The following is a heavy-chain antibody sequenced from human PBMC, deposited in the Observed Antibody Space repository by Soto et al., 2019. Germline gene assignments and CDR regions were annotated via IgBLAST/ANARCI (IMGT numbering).Heavy chain of an antibody. CDR1: GGSISSGGYY. D-gene: IGHD4-17*01. CDR2: IYYSGST. V-gene: IGHV4-31*03. CDR3: ARELDDYGDYVIDY. Sequence: QVQLQESGPGLVKPSQTLSLTCTVSGGSISSGGYYWSWIRQHPGKGLEWIGYIYYSGSTYYNPTLKRRATISVATSKNQSSLKLSAVTAADTAVYYCARELDDYGDYVIDYWGQETLVTVSS. J-gene: IGHJ4*02.